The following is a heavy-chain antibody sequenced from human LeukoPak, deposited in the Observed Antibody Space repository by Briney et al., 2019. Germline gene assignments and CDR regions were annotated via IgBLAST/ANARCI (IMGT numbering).Heavy chain of an antibody. CDR3: ARGYYSSSRFDS. V-gene: IGHV3-74*01. D-gene: IGHD6-13*01. CDR1: GFPFSNYW. J-gene: IGHJ4*02. Sequence: GGSLRLSCAPSGFPFSNYWMHWVRQAPGKGLVWLSRVNSDGSTTNYADSVKGRFTISRDNAENTLYMRMNSLRPEDTAVYYCARGYYSSSRFDSWGQGTLVTVSS. CDR2: VNSDGSTT.